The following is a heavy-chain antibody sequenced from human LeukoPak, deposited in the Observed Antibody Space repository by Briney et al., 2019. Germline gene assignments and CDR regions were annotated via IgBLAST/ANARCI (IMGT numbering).Heavy chain of an antibody. D-gene: IGHD1-14*01. CDR1: GGSFSGYH. CDR3: ASGPRSQGSEFDY. V-gene: IGHV4-34*01. J-gene: IGHJ4*02. Sequence: PSETLSLTCAVYGGSFSGYHWSWIRQPPGKGLEWIGEINHSGSTNYNPSLKSRVTISVDTSKNQFSLKLSSVTAADTAVYYCASGPRSQGSEFDYWGQGTLVTVSS. CDR2: INHSGST.